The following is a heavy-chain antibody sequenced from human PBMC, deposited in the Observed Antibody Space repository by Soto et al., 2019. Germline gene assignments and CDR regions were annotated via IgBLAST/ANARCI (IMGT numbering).Heavy chain of an antibody. Sequence: GGSLRLSCAASGFTFSSYAMSWVRQAPGKGLEWVSAISGSGGSTYYADSVKGRFTISRDNSKNTLYLQMNSLRAEDTAVYYCAKGPNGNYYYGMDVWGQGTTVTVSS. CDR1: GFTFSSYA. D-gene: IGHD1-26*01. CDR2: ISGSGGST. V-gene: IGHV3-23*01. CDR3: AKGPNGNYYYGMDV. J-gene: IGHJ6*02.